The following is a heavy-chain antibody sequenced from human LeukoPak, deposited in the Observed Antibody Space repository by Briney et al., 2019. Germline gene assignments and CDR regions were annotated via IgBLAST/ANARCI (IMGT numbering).Heavy chain of an antibody. D-gene: IGHD2-15*01. J-gene: IGHJ4*02. Sequence: GGSLRVSCAASGFTFSSYAMSWVRQAPGKGPEWVSAISGSGGSRYYADSVKGRFTISRDNSKNTLYLQMNSLRGEDTAVYYCARQLGYCSDGNCYFDYWGQGTLVTVSS. CDR1: GFTFSSYA. CDR3: ARQLGYCSDGNCYFDY. V-gene: IGHV3-23*01. CDR2: ISGSGGSR.